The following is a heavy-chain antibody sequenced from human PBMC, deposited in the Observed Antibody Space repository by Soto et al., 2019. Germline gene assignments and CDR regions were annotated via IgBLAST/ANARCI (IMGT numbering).Heavy chain of an antibody. J-gene: IGHJ5*02. V-gene: IGHV6-1*01. D-gene: IGHD6-6*01. Sequence: PSQTLSLTCAISGDSVSGNSAAWNWIRQSPSRGLEWLGRTYYRSRWYNDYAVSVKSRITVTPDTSKNQFSLHLNSVTPEDTAVYYCARGRHSSSSKGWFDPWGQGTLVTVSS. CDR1: GDSVSGNSAA. CDR2: TYYRSRWYN. CDR3: ARGRHSSSSKGWFDP.